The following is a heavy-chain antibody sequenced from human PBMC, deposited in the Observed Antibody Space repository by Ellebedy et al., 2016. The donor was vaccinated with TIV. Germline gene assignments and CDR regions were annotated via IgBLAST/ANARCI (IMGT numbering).Heavy chain of an antibody. J-gene: IGHJ4*02. D-gene: IGHD3-10*01. CDR3: AKDSGRSGWISDY. Sequence: GESLKISCVVFGFTFSTYAMRWFRQAPGKGLEWVSALTTGGVTFYAGSVKGRFTISRDSSKNTLYLQMNSLRVEDTAIYFCAKDSGRSGWISDYWGQGTLVTVSS. CDR1: GFTFSTYA. V-gene: IGHV3-23*01. CDR2: LTTGGVT.